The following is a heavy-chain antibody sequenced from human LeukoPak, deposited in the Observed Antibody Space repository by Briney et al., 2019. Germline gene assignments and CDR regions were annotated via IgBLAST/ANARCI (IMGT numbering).Heavy chain of an antibody. CDR1: DSSISSDSY. Sequence: PSEPLSLTCPLSDSSISSDSYWGWIRQAPGKGLEWIGSFYHSGMTFCNPSLSTRVTVSLDTSKKHFSLNLSSVTAADTAVYYCARSTAVPRSFDVWGQGTLVTVSS. V-gene: IGHV4-38-2*01. CDR2: FYHSGMT. D-gene: IGHD2-2*01. CDR3: ARSTAVPRSFDV. J-gene: IGHJ3*01.